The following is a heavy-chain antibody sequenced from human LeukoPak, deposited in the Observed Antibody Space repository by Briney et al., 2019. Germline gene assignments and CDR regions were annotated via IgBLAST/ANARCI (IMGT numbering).Heavy chain of an antibody. V-gene: IGHV4-38-2*02. CDR3: ARRGPPRTMLRGVKSGWFDP. J-gene: IGHJ5*02. CDR2: IYHSGST. Sequence: PSETLSLTCTVCGYSISSGYYWGWIRQPPGKGLEWIGSIYHSGSTYYNPSLKSRVTISVDTSKNQFSLKLSSVTAADTAVYYCARRGPPRTMLRGVKSGWFDPWGQGTLVTVSS. CDR1: GYSISSGYY. D-gene: IGHD3-10*01.